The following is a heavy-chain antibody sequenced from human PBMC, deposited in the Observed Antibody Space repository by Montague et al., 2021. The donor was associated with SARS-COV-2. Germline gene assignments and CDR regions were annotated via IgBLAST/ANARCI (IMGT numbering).Heavy chain of an antibody. D-gene: IGHD2/OR15-2a*01. CDR2: LYTTGCP. CDR3: ARDDFRWDFDC. CDR1: GDSITRDVSY. J-gene: IGHJ4*02. Sequence: TLSLTCTVSGDSITRDVSYLSWIRQPAGKGLEWMGRLYTTGCPKYNPSLKSRLTISLDTSKNQFSLKLSSVTAADTDVSYCARDDFRWDFDCWGQGTLVTVSS. V-gene: IGHV4-61*02.